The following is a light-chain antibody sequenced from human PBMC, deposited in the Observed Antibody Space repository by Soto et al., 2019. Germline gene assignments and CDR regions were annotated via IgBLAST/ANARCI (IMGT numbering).Light chain of an antibody. J-gene: IGLJ3*02. CDR2: RNN. V-gene: IGLV1-47*01. CDR1: SSNIGSNY. CDR3: AAWDDSLSVWV. Sequence: QSVLTQPPSASGTPGQRVTISCSGSSSNIGSNYVYWYQQLPGTAPKLLIYRNNQRPSGVPDRFSGSKSGTSASLAISGLRSEDDADYYCAAWDDSLSVWVFGGGTKVTVL.